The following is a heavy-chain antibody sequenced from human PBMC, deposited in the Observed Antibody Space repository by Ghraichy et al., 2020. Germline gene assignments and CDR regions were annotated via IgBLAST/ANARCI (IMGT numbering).Heavy chain of an antibody. CDR1: GESFSGYY. Sequence: SQTLSLTCAVYGESFSGYYWSWIRQPPGKGLEWIGEINHSGSTNNNPSLKSRVTISVDTSKNQFSRKLSPVTAADTAVYYCARGGATIGNWFDPWGQGTLVTVSS. J-gene: IGHJ5*02. D-gene: IGHD5-12*01. CDR2: INHSGST. CDR3: ARGGATIGNWFDP. V-gene: IGHV4-34*01.